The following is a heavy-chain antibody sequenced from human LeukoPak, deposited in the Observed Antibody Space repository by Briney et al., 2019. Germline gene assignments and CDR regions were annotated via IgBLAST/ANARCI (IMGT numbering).Heavy chain of an antibody. Sequence: SETLSLTCAVYGGSFSGYYWSWIRQPPGKGLEWIGKISRSGSTNYNPSLKSRVTISVDTYKNQFSLKLSSVPAADTAVYYCVYASSGYYYYWGQGTLVTVSS. V-gene: IGHV4-34*01. D-gene: IGHD3-22*01. J-gene: IGHJ4*02. CDR1: GGSFSGYY. CDR3: VYASSGYYYY. CDR2: ISRSGST.